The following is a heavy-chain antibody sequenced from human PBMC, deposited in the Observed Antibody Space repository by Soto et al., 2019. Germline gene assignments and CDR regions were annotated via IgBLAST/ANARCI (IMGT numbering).Heavy chain of an antibody. CDR3: AKVAKRDPLITDYGVDV. CDR1: GFAFSSYG. V-gene: IGHV3-30*18. CDR2: ISYDGSNK. J-gene: IGHJ6*02. Sequence: XGFLRLSFAASGFAFSSYGMYWVGQAPGKGLEWVALISYDGSNKYYADSVKGRFTISRDNSKNTLYLQMNSLRAEDTAVYYCAKVAKRDPLITDYGVDVWGQGTTVTVSS. D-gene: IGHD2-21*02.